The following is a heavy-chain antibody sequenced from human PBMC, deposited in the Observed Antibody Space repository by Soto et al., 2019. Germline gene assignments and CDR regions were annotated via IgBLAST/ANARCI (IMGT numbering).Heavy chain of an antibody. D-gene: IGHD6-19*01. J-gene: IGHJ4*02. CDR2: ISYDGSQR. CDR3: ARDTRYSSGCYDY. V-gene: IGHV3-30-3*01. Sequence: PGGSLRLSCAASGFSFTDSAIHWVRQAPGKGLEWVAVISYDGSQRYYADSLKGRFTISRDNSRKTLYLQVNSLRTEDTAVYYCARDTRYSSGCYDYWGQGTLVTVSS. CDR1: GFSFTDSA.